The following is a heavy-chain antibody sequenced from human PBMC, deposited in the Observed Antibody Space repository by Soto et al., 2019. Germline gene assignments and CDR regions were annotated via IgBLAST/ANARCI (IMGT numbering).Heavy chain of an antibody. J-gene: IGHJ4*02. D-gene: IGHD2-2*01. CDR1: GYTFTSYA. CDR3: ARVDLPAAMRSPPNY. CDR2: INAGNGNT. Sequence: GASVKVSCKASGYTFTSYAMHWVRQAPGQRLEWMGWINAGNGNTKYSQKFQGRVTITRDTSASTAYMELSSLRSDDTAVYYCARVDLPAAMRSPPNYWGQGTLVTVSS. V-gene: IGHV1-3*01.